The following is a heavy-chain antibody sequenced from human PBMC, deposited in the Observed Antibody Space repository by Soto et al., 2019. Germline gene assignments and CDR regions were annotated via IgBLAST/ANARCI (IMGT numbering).Heavy chain of an antibody. Sequence: SVKVSCKASGGTFSSYAISWVRQAPGQGLEWMGGIIPIFGTANYAQKFQGRVTITVDESTSTAYMELSSLRSEDTAVYYCARGALVLRYFDWSHGFDPWGQGTLVTVSS. J-gene: IGHJ5*02. D-gene: IGHD3-9*01. V-gene: IGHV1-69*13. CDR1: GGTFSSYA. CDR2: IIPIFGTA. CDR3: ARGALVLRYFDWSHGFDP.